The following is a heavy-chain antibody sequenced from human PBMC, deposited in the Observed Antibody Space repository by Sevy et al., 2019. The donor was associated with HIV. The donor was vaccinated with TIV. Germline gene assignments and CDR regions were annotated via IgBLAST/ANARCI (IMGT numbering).Heavy chain of an antibody. CDR1: GFTPSTYG. D-gene: IGHD2-8*01. Sequence: GGSLRLSCAASGFTPSTYGMHWVRQAPGKGLEWVAVIGYDGSNKYYADSVKGRFTDSRDNSENTLFLQMDSLRAEDTAVDYCARDPRMYGDYLLAYFDSWGQGTLVTVSS. CDR2: IGYDGSNK. V-gene: IGHV3-30*02. CDR3: ARDPRMYGDYLLAYFDS. J-gene: IGHJ4*02.